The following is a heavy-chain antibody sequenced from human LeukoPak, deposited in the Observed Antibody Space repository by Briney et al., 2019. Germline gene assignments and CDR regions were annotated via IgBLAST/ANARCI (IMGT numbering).Heavy chain of an antibody. CDR2: INWNGGST. J-gene: IGHJ5*02. V-gene: IGHV3-20*01. D-gene: IGHD2-2*01. CDR3: ARDGGYCSSTSCYPWFDP. CDR1: GFTFDDYG. Sequence: GGSLRLSCAASGFTFDDYGMSWVRQAPGKGLEWVSGINWNGGSTGYADSVKGRFTISRDNAKNSLYLQMNSLRAEDTALYHCARDGGYCSSTSCYPWFDPWGQGTLVTVSS.